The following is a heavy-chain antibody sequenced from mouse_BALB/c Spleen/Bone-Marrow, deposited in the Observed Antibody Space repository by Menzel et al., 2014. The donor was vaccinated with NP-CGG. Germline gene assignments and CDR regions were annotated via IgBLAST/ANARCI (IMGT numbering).Heavy chain of an antibody. CDR2: IWAGGST. V-gene: IGHV2-9*02. CDR1: GFSLTSYG. CDR3: ARDRFDV. Sequence: VQLQQSGPGLVAPSQSLSITCTVSGFSLTSYGVHWVRQPPGKGLEWPGVIWAGGSTNYNSALMSRLSISKDNSKSQVFLKMNSLQTDDTAMYYCARDRFDVWGAGTTVTVSS. J-gene: IGHJ1*01.